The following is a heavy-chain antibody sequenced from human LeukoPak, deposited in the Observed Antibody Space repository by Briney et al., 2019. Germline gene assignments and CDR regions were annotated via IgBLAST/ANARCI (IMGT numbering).Heavy chain of an antibody. D-gene: IGHD2/OR15-2a*01. Sequence: GGSLRLSRAASGFPFSDYYVSWIRQAPGKGLEWVSYISSSSSYTNYADSVKGRFTISRDNAKNSLYLQMNKLRAEDTAVYYSARTFSFEYWGQGTLVTVSS. J-gene: IGHJ4*02. CDR2: ISSSSSYT. CDR3: ARTFSFEY. V-gene: IGHV3-11*06. CDR1: GFPFSDYY.